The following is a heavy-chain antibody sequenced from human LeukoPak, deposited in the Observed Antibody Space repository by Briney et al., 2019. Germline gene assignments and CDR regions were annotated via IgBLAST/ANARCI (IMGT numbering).Heavy chain of an antibody. V-gene: IGHV4-30-2*05. Sequence: PSETLSLTCAVSGGSISSGAYSWSWIRQPPGKGLEWIGYIYYSGSTYYNPSLKSRVTISVDTSKNQSSLKLSSVTAADTAVYYCARETTTLDFDYWGQGTLVTVSS. CDR2: IYYSGST. CDR3: ARETTTLDFDY. J-gene: IGHJ4*02. D-gene: IGHD4-23*01. CDR1: GGSISSGAYS.